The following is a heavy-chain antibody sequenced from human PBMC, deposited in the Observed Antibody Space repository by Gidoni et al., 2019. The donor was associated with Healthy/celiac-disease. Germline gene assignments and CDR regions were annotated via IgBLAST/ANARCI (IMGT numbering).Heavy chain of an antibody. J-gene: IGHJ4*02. CDR2: IYSGGST. V-gene: IGHV3-66*01. CDR1: GFTVSSNY. Sequence: EVQLVESGGGLVQPGGSLRLSCAASGFTVSSNYMTWVRQAPGKGLEWVSVIYSGGSTYDADSVKGRCTISRDNSKNTLYLQMNSLRAEDTAVYYCARGLSEVVATIRPGIRRKYYFDYWGQGTLVTVSS. CDR3: ARGLSEVVATIRPGIRRKYYFDY. D-gene: IGHD5-12*01.